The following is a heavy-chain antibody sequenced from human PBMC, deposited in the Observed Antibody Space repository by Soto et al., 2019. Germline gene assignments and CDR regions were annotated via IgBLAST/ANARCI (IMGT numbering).Heavy chain of an antibody. CDR3: ARGSDFLYYYGMDV. J-gene: IGHJ6*02. D-gene: IGHD5-12*01. CDR2: IYYSGST. Sequence: SETLSLTCTVPGGSISSYYWSWIRQPPGKGLEWIGYIYYSGSTNYNPSLKSRVTISVDTSKNQFSLKLSSVTAADTAVYYCARGSDFLYYYGMDVWGQGTTVTVSS. V-gene: IGHV4-59*01. CDR1: GGSISSYY.